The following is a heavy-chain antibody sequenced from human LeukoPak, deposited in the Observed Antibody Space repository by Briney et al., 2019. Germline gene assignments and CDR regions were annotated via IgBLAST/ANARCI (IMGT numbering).Heavy chain of an antibody. CDR3: ARDHRCSGGSCYYVGDY. D-gene: IGHD2-15*01. CDR2: IYTSGST. Sequence: PSQTLSLTCTVSGGSISSGSYYWGWIRQPAGKGPEWIGRIYTSGSTNYNPSLKSRVTISVDTSKNQFSLKLSSVTAADTAVYYCARDHRCSGGSCYYVGDYWGQGTLVTVSS. CDR1: GGSISSGSYY. J-gene: IGHJ4*02. V-gene: IGHV4-61*02.